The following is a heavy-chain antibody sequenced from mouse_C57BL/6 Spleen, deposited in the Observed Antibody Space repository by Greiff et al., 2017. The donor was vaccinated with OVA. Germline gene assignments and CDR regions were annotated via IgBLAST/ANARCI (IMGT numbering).Heavy chain of an antibody. CDR1: GFTFSDYG. D-gene: IGHD2-3*01. CDR3: AREEDGPWYFDV. J-gene: IGHJ1*03. Sequence: DVHLVESGGGLVKPGGSLKLSCAASGFTFSDYGMHWVRQAPEKGLEWVAYISSGSSTIYYADTVKGRFTISRDNAKNTLFLQMTSLRSEDTAMYYCAREEDGPWYFDVWGTGTTVTVSS. CDR2: ISSGSSTI. V-gene: IGHV5-17*01.